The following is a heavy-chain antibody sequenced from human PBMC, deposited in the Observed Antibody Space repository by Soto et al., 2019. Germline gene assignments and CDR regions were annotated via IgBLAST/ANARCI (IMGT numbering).Heavy chain of an antibody. CDR2: ISHDGNAQ. J-gene: IGHJ5*02. CDR1: GFILSTYG. CDR3: ARDYGPRNWYNWFHP. V-gene: IGHV3-30*03. D-gene: IGHD4-17*01. Sequence: PGGSLRLSCAASGFILSTYGMHWVRQAPGKGLEWVAMISHDGNAQYYVDSVKGRFSVSRDTSKNTLHLHMNSLRSEDTGLYYCARDYGPRNWYNWFHPWGQGPLVTVSS.